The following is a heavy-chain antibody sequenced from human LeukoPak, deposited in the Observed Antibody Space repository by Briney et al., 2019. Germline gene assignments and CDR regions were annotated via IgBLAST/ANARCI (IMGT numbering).Heavy chain of an antibody. CDR1: GFTFSDYY. CDR3: ARVGSRGYYYHY. V-gene: IGHV3-11*06. J-gene: IGHJ4*02. D-gene: IGHD1-26*01. CDR2: ISGSSTYT. Sequence: KPGGSLRLSCASSGFTFSDYYMSWIRQAPGKGLEWVSHISGSSTYTNYADSVKGRFTISRDNANNSLYLQMNSLTAEDTAVFYCARVGSRGYYYHYWGQGTLVSVSS.